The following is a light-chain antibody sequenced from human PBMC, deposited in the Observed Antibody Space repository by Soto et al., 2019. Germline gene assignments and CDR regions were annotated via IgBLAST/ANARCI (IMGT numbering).Light chain of an antibody. J-gene: IGKJ5*01. V-gene: IGKV3-15*01. CDR1: QSVRSN. Sequence: VMTISVVAVSVSPGERATLSCRASQSVRSNVAWYQQKPGQATRLLIYGASTRATGIPARFSGSGSGTEFTLTISSLQSEDLAVYYCQEYNNWPPITFGEGTRLDIK. CDR3: QEYNNWPPIT. CDR2: GAS.